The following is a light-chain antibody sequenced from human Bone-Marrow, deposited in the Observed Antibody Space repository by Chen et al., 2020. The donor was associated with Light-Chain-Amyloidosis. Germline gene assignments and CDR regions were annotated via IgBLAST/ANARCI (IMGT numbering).Light chain of an antibody. J-gene: IGLJ2*01. CDR2: DNN. V-gene: IGLV1-51*01. CDR1: TSNIGNNY. Sequence: QSVLTQPPSVSAAPGQNVTISCSGSTSNIGNNYVSWFHHLPGTAPKLLLYDNNERPSGISDRFSGSKSATSAALGISGLRTGDEADYYCGTWDSSLSAAVFGGGTKVTVL. CDR3: GTWDSSLSAAV.